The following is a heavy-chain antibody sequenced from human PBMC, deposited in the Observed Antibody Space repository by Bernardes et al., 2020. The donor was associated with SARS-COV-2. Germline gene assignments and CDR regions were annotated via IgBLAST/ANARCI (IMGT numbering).Heavy chain of an antibody. D-gene: IGHD2-15*01. Sequence: SLTCTVSGSSVSSGGYYWSWIRQPPGKGLEWVGFIYYNGNTNYNPSLKSRVTISVDTSKNQLSLKLTSVTAADTAVYYCARDVRGGTLDYWGQGTPVTVSS. V-gene: IGHV4-61*08. CDR2: IYYNGNT. CDR3: ARDVRGGTLDY. J-gene: IGHJ4*02. CDR1: GSSVSSGGYY.